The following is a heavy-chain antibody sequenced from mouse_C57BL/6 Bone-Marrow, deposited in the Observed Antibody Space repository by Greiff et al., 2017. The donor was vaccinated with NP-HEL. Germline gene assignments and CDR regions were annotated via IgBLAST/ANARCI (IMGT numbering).Heavy chain of an antibody. Sequence: VQLVESGAELARPGASVKLSCKASGYTFTSYGISWVKQRTGQGLEWIGELYPRSGNTYYNEKFKGKATLTADKSSSTAYMELRSLTSEDSAVYFCAKRDYYGSSYFPWFAYWGQGTLVTVSA. V-gene: IGHV1-81*01. CDR2: LYPRSGNT. CDR1: GYTFTSYG. CDR3: AKRDYYGSSYFPWFAY. J-gene: IGHJ3*01. D-gene: IGHD1-1*01.